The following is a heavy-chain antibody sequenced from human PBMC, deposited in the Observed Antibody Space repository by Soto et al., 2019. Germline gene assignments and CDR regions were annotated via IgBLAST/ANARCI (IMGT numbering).Heavy chain of an antibody. CDR1: GFTFSNYA. V-gene: IGHV3-23*01. J-gene: IGHJ4*02. D-gene: IGHD3-10*01. CDR3: AKQRADYGSGADTFYFDS. CDR2: LSGSGGTT. Sequence: EVRLLESGGGLVQPGGSLRLSCSASGFTFSNYAMNWVRQAPGKGLEWVSSLSGSGGTTYYADSVKGRFIISRDNSKNTLYLLMNSLRAEDTALYYCAKQRADYGSGADTFYFDSWGQGALVTVSS.